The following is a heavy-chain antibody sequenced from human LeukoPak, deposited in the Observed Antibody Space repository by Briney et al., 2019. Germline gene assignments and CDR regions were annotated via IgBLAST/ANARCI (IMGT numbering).Heavy chain of an antibody. Sequence: SESLSLTCTVSGGSISSGGYYWSWIRQHPGKGLEWIGYIYYSGSTYYNPSLKSRVTISVDTSKNQFSLKLSSVTAADTAVYYCARDSSTVVTKNAFDIWGQGTMVTVSS. CDR3: ARDSSTVVTKNAFDI. CDR1: GGSISSGGYY. CDR2: IYYSGST. J-gene: IGHJ3*02. D-gene: IGHD4-23*01. V-gene: IGHV4-31*03.